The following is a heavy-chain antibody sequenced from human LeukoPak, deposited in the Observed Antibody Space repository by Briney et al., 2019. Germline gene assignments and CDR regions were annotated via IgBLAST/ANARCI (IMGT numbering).Heavy chain of an antibody. J-gene: IGHJ5*02. CDR2: FGPEDGET. CDR1: GYTLTELS. Sequence: ASVKVSCKVSGYTLTELSMHWVRQAPGKGLEWMGGFGPEDGETIYAQKFQGRVTMTEDTSTDTAYMELSSLRSEDTAVYYCATVISYYGSGGPFDPWGQGTLVTVSS. CDR3: ATVISYYGSGGPFDP. V-gene: IGHV1-24*01. D-gene: IGHD3-10*01.